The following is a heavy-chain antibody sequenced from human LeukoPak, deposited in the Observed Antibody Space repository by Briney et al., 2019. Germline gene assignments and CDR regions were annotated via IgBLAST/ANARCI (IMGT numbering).Heavy chain of an antibody. CDR3: ARVMGIAAAGTVQYYFDY. CDR1: GGTFSSYA. V-gene: IGHV1-69*05. Sequence: SVKVSCKASGGTFSSYAISWVRQAPGQGLEWMGRIIPIFGTANYAQKFQGRVTITTDESTSKAYMELSSLRSEDTAVYYCARVMGIAAAGTVQYYFDYWGQGTLVTVSS. D-gene: IGHD6-13*01. CDR2: IIPIFGTA. J-gene: IGHJ4*02.